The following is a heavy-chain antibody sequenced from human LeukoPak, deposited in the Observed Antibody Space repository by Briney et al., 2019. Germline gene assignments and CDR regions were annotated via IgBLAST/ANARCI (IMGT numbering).Heavy chain of an antibody. V-gene: IGHV3-23*01. CDR2: ISGSGDST. CDR1: GFTFSSYA. Sequence: GGSLRLSCAASGFTFSSYAMSWVRQAPGKGLEWVSAISGSGDSTYYGDSVKGRFTISRDNSKNTLYLQMNSLRAEDTAVYYCAKCLGSGRYASSDWGQGTLVTVSS. D-gene: IGHD6-13*01. J-gene: IGHJ4*02. CDR3: AKCLGSGRYASSD.